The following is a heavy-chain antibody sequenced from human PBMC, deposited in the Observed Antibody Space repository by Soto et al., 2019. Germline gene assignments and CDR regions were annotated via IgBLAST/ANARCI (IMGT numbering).Heavy chain of an antibody. Sequence: SETLSLTCTVSGGSISSYYWSWIRQPPGKGLEWIGYIYYSGSTNYNPSLKSRVTISVDTSKNQFSLKLSSVTAADTAVYYCARVVVVVAEGYFDYWGQGTLVTVSS. CDR2: IYYSGST. CDR3: ARVVVVVAEGYFDY. D-gene: IGHD2-15*01. J-gene: IGHJ4*02. V-gene: IGHV4-59*01. CDR1: GGSISSYY.